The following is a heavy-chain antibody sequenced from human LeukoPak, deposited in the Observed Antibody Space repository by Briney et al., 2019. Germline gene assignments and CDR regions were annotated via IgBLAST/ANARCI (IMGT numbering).Heavy chain of an antibody. V-gene: IGHV4-34*01. CDR3: ASGYCSLY. J-gene: IGHJ4*02. D-gene: IGHD2-8*02. Sequence: SETLSLTCAVYGGPFSGYYWSWIRQPPGKWLEWIGEINHSGSTNYNPSLKSRVTISVDTSKKWFSLKLSSVNAADTAVYYCASGYCSLYWGQGTLVTVSS. CDR2: INHSGST. CDR1: GGPFSGYY.